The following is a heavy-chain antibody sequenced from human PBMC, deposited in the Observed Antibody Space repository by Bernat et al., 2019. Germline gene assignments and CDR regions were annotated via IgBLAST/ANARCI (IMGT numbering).Heavy chain of an antibody. CDR3: EKDARPASSGGRWFDP. CDR1: GFTFSSYG. J-gene: IGHJ5*02. CDR2: ISYDGSNK. D-gene: IGHD6-19*01. V-gene: IGHV3-30*18. Sequence: QVQLVESGGGVVQPGRSLRLSCAAYGFTFSSYGMHWVRQAPGKGLEWVAVISYDGSNKYYADSVKGRFTISRDNSKNTLYLQKNSLKAEDTAVYDGEKDARPASSGGRWFDPWGQGTLVTVSS.